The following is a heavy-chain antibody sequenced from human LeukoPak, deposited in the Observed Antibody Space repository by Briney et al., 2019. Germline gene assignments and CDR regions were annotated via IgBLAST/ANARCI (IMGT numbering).Heavy chain of an antibody. J-gene: IGHJ3*01. D-gene: IGHD3-22*01. CDR2: IGSTSSTI. Sequence: GGSLRLSCAASGFTFSSYTMNWVRQAPGKGLEWVSYIGSTSSTIYYADSVKGRFTISRDNAKNSLYLQMNSLRAEDTAVYYCARDHHRRLYDSQARDTFDLWGQGTMVTVSS. CDR1: GFTFSSYT. V-gene: IGHV3-48*01. CDR3: ARDHHRRLYDSQARDTFDL.